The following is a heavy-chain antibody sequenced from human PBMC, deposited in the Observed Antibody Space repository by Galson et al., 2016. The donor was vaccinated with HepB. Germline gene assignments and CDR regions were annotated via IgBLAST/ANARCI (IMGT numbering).Heavy chain of an antibody. V-gene: IGHV3-7*03. J-gene: IGHJ3*02. CDR2: MKPDGSER. Sequence: SLRLSCAASGFTFSGYAIHWVRQVPGKGLEWVATMKPDGSERYFADSVRGRFTVSRDDAKISLFLQMDSLRAEDTAVYYCTRNAGWAFDIWGQGTKVTVSS. CDR3: TRNAGWAFDI. CDR1: GFTFSGYA. D-gene: IGHD2-15*01.